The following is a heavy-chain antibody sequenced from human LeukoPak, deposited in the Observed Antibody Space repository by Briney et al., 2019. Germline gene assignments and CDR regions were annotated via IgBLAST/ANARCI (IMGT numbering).Heavy chain of an antibody. CDR2: INPNSGGT. V-gene: IGHV1-2*02. D-gene: IGHD1-7*01. CDR3: ARDQGWNYVGKRWFDP. J-gene: IGHJ5*02. Sequence: RASVKVSCMASGYTFTGYYMHWVRQAPGQGLEWMGWINPNSGGTNYAQKFQGRVTMTRDTSISTAYMELSRLRSDDTAVYYCARDQGWNYVGKRWFDPWGQGTLVIVTA. CDR1: GYTFTGYY.